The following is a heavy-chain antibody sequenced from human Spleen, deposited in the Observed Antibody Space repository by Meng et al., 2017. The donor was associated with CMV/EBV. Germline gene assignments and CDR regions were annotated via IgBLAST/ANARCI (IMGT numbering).Heavy chain of an antibody. CDR1: GGSLSGYY. CDR3: ARALAVAGKYDY. CDR2: INHSGST. J-gene: IGHJ4*02. V-gene: IGHV4-34*01. D-gene: IGHD6-19*01. Sequence: LTCAVYGGSLSGYYWSWIRQPPGKGLEWIGEINHSGSTNYNPSLKSRVTISVDTSKNQFSLKLSSVTAADTAVYYCARALAVAGKYDYWGQGTLVTVSS.